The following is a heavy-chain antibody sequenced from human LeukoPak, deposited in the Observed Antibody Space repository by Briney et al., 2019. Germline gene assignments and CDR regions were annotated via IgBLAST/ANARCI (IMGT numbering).Heavy chain of an antibody. D-gene: IGHD6-19*01. CDR3: ARVIPVADPDAFDI. CDR1: GYSFTRYG. V-gene: IGHV1-18*01. CDR2: ISAYNGNT. Sequence: GASVKVSCKAYGYSFTRYGISWVRQAPGQGLEWMGWISAYNGNTNYAQKLQGRVTMTTDTSTSTAYMDLRSLRSDDTAVYYCARVIPVADPDAFDIWGQGTMVTVSS. J-gene: IGHJ3*02.